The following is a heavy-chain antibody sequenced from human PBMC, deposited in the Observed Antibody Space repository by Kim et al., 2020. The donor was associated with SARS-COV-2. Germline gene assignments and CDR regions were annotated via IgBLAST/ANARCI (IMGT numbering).Heavy chain of an antibody. Sequence: GGSLRLSCAASGFTFSSYAMSWVRQAPGKGLEWVSVIYSGGSSTYYADSVKGRFTISRDNSKNTLYLQMNSLRAEDTAVYYCAKEWYGSGSYGGHDYWGQGTLVTVSS. V-gene: IGHV3-23*03. CDR3: AKEWYGSGSYGGHDY. J-gene: IGHJ4*02. CDR2: IYSGGSST. D-gene: IGHD3-10*01. CDR1: GFTFSSYA.